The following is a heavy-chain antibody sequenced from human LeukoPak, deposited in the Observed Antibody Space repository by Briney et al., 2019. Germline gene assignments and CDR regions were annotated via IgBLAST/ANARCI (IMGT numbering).Heavy chain of an antibody. V-gene: IGHV3-74*01. J-gene: IGHJ1*01. CDR2: INNDGSDT. D-gene: IGHD3-10*01. CDR3: ARVSGLGMNEYYQH. CDR1: GFSFADSW. Sequence: GGSLRPSCAASGFSFADSWMHWVRQAPGKGLVWVSRINNDGSDTRYADSVRGRFTISRDNAKNTLYLRMNSLRAEDTAVYYCARVSGLGMNEYYQHWGQGTLVTVPS.